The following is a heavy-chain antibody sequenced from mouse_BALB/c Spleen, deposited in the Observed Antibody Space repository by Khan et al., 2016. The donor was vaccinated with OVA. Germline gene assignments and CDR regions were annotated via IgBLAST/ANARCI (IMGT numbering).Heavy chain of an antibody. J-gene: IGHJ4*01. CDR2: ISYSGST. Sequence: EVQLQESGPGLVKPSQSLSLTCTVTGYSITSDYAWNWIRQFPGNKLEWMGYISYSGSTSYNPSLKSRISINRDTSKNQFFLQLNSVTTENTATYYCARRDYGYGYAMDYWGQGTSVTVSS. CDR3: ARRDYGYGYAMDY. V-gene: IGHV3-2*02. D-gene: IGHD2-2*01. CDR1: GYSITSDYA.